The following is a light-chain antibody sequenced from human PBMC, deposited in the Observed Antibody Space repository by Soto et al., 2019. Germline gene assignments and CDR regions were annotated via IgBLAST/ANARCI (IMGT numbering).Light chain of an antibody. V-gene: IGKV3D-15*01. J-gene: IGKJ4*01. Sequence: RQSKGPQSVNPGARAALSCRRSQFVSSTYLAWYQQRPGQAPRLLFYGASTRATGIPARFSGSGSGTEFTLTSSRLQSEDFTIYYCQYYNNWLATFGGGTKVDIK. CDR1: QFVSSTY. CDR3: QYYNNWLAT. CDR2: GAS.